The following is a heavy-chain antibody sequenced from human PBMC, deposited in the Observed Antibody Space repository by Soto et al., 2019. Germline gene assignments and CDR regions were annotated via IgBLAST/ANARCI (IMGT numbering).Heavy chain of an antibody. CDR1: GFTFSSYW. Sequence: GGSLRLSCAASGFTFSSYWMHCVRQAPGKGLVWVSRINSDGSSTNYADSVKGRFTISRDNAKNTLYLQMNSLRAEDTAVYYCARVAISCSSTTCYDDYWGQGTLVTVSS. V-gene: IGHV3-74*01. CDR2: INSDGSST. D-gene: IGHD2-2*01. CDR3: ARVAISCSSTTCYDDY. J-gene: IGHJ4*02.